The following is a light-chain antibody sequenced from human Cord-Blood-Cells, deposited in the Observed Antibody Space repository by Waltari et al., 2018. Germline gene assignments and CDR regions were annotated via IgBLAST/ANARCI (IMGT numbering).Light chain of an antibody. CDR2: AAS. CDR3: QQDYSDTLR. CDR1: EGISSY. V-gene: IGKV1-8*01. J-gene: IGKJ4*02. Sequence: AIRMTQSPSSLSASTGDRVTITCRASEGISSYLAWYQQKPGKDPNRLMYAASTLQSGDPSTFSGSGAGNYFTHCISCLQSEEFATYYCQQDYSDTLRFGGGTKVEIK.